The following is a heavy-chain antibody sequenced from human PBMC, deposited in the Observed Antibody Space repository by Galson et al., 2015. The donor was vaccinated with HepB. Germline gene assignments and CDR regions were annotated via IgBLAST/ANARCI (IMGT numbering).Heavy chain of an antibody. J-gene: IGHJ3*02. CDR3: TTSYYYDSSGYPRDI. CDR1: GFTFSNAW. V-gene: IGHV3-15*07. D-gene: IGHD3-22*01. Sequence: SLRLSCAASGFTFSNAWMNWVRQAPGKGLEWVGRIKSKTDGGTTDYAAPVKGRFTISRDDSKNTLYLQMNSLKTEDTAVYYCTTSYYYDSSGYPRDIWGQGTMVTVSS. CDR2: IKSKTDGGTT.